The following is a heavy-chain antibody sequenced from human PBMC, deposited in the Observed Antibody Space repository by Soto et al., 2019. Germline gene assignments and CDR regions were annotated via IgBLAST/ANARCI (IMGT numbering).Heavy chain of an antibody. J-gene: IGHJ5*02. D-gene: IGHD2-2*02. CDR1: GFTFSRYG. CDR2: IWYDGSNK. V-gene: IGHV3-33*01. CDR3: ARDSLRYCSSTSCYRGFDP. Sequence: GGSLRLSCAASGFTFSRYGMHWVRQAPGKGLEWEADIWYDGSNKYYADSVKGRFTISRDNSKNTLYLQMNSLRAEDTAVYYCARDSLRYCSSTSCYRGFDPWGQGTLVTVSS.